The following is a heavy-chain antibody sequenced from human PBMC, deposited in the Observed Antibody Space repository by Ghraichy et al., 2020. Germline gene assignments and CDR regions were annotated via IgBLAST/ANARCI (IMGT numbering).Heavy chain of an antibody. CDR1: GGSFSGYY. D-gene: IGHD3-10*01. V-gene: IGHV4-34*01. CDR3: ARVLWFGSYYYYGMDV. Sequence: SQTLSLTCAVYGGSFSGYYWSWIRQPPGKGLEWIGEINHSGSTNYNPSLKSRVTISVDTSKNQFSLKLSSVTAADTAVYYCARVLWFGSYYYYGMDVWGQGTTVTVSS. CDR2: INHSGST. J-gene: IGHJ6*02.